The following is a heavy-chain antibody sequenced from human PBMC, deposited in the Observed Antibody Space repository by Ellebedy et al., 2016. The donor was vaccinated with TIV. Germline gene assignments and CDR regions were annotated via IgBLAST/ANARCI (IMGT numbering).Heavy chain of an antibody. V-gene: IGHV1-2*02. D-gene: IGHD4/OR15-4a*01. Sequence: ASVKVSCKASGYTFTANYIHWVRQAPGQGLEWMGWINPDRGGTNLPKKFQGRVTMTRDTSVNTAYMELSRLQSDDTAVYYCARVLRANSGMEVWGQGTTVIVS. CDR2: INPDRGGT. CDR1: GYTFTANY. J-gene: IGHJ6*02. CDR3: ARVLRANSGMEV.